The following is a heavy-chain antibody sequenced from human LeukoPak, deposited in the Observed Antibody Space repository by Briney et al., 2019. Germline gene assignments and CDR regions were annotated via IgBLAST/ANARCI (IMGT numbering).Heavy chain of an antibody. CDR2: ISSSSSYI. V-gene: IGHV3-21*01. CDR3: ARGGYSYAKLELDAFDI. D-gene: IGHD5-18*01. CDR1: GFTFSQAW. Sequence: GGSLTLSCTGSGFTFSQAWMSWVRQAPGKGLEWVSSISSSSSYIYYADSVKGRFTISRDNAKNSLYLQMNSLRAEDTAVYYCARGGYSYAKLELDAFDIWGQGTMVTVSS. J-gene: IGHJ3*02.